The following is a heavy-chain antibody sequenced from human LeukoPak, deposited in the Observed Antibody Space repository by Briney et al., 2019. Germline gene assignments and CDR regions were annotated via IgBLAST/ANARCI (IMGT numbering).Heavy chain of an antibody. CDR1: GGSFSGYY. D-gene: IGHD3-10*01. V-gene: IGHV4-34*01. Sequence: SETLSLTCAVYGGSFSGYYWSWIRQPPGKGLEWIGEINHSGCTNYNPSLKSRVTISVDTSKNQFSLKLSSVTAADTAVYYCARGRLYYYGSGNRSGGYWFDPWGQGTLVTVSS. CDR3: ARGRLYYYGSGNRSGGYWFDP. CDR2: INHSGCT. J-gene: IGHJ5*02.